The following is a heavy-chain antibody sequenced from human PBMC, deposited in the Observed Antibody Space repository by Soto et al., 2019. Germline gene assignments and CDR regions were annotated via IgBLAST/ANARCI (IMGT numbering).Heavy chain of an antibody. CDR1: GFTFSSYS. V-gene: IGHV3-48*02. CDR3: AREILTGYPTTKYGMDV. CDR2: ISSSSSTI. Sequence: PGGSLRLSCAASGFTFSSYSMNWVRQAPGKGLEWVSYISSSSSTIYYADSVKGRFTISRDNAKNSLYLQMNSLRDEDTAVYYCAREILTGYPTTKYGMDVWGQGTTVTVSS. J-gene: IGHJ6*02. D-gene: IGHD3-9*01.